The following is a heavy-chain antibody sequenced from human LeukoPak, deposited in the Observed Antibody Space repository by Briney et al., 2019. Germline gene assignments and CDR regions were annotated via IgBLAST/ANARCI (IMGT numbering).Heavy chain of an antibody. D-gene: IGHD4-17*01. V-gene: IGHV3-23*01. CDR2: ISGSGDNT. CDR1: GFAFSGFA. J-gene: IGHJ4*02. Sequence: GGSLRLSCSGSGFAFSGFAMGWVRQAPGKGLEWVSSISGSGDNTYYADSVDGRFIVSRDNTKNTLCLQMNSLRAEDTALYYCARGRGGDYVPSRFDYWGQGTLVTVSS. CDR3: ARGRGGDYVPSRFDY.